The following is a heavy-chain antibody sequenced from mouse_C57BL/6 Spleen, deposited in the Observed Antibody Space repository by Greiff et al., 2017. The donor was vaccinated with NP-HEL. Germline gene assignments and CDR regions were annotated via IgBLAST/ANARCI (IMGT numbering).Heavy chain of an antibody. D-gene: IGHD1-1*01. Sequence: VQLQQSGAELAKPGASVKLSCKASGYTFTSYWMHWVKQRPGQGLEWIGSINPCRGYTKYNPTFKDKATLTADKSSSTAYMQLSSLTYEDSAVYDYARKIITTVVATVYFDVWGTGTTVTVSS. J-gene: IGHJ1*03. CDR1: GYTFTSYW. CDR3: ARKIITTVVATVYFDV. V-gene: IGHV1-7*01. CDR2: INPCRGYT.